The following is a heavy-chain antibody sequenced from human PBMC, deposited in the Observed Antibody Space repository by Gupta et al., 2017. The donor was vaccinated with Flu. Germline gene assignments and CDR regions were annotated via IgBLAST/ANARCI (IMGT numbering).Heavy chain of an antibody. J-gene: IGHJ4*02. V-gene: IGHV3-21*02. Sequence: EVQLVESGGGLVKPGGSLRLPCAASGFNFSSYSMNWVRQAPGKGLEWVSSISASSSFIYYADSVKGRFTISRDNAKNSLYLQMNILRAEDTAIYYCARSWDYAGNPVYFDFWGQGTLVTVSS. CDR3: ARSWDYAGNPVYFDF. D-gene: IGHD4-23*01. CDR1: GFNFSSYS. CDR2: ISASSSFI.